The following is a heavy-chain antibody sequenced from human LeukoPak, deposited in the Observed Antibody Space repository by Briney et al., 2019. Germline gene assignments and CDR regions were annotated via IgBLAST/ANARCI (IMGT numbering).Heavy chain of an antibody. J-gene: IGHJ6*02. V-gene: IGHV3-30-3*01. CDR2: ISYHGSNK. CDR1: GFTFSSYA. Sequence: PGGSLRLSCAASGFTFSSYAMHWVRQAPGKGLEWVAVISYHGSNKYYADSVKGRFTISRDNSKNTLYLQMNSLRAEDTAVYYCARAYSSGYYYYYYYYGMDVWGQGTTVTVSS. D-gene: IGHD3-22*01. CDR3: ARAYSSGYYYYYYYYGMDV.